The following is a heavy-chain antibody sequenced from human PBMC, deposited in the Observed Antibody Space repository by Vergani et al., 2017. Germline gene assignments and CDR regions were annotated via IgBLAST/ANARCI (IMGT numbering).Heavy chain of an antibody. CDR1: GGSISSSSYY. V-gene: IGHV4-39*07. CDR3: ARVREQLVRHWFDP. Sequence: QLQLQESGPGLVKPSETLSLTCTVSGGSISSSSYYWGWIRQPPGKGLEWIGSIYYSGSTYYNPSLKSRFTISVDTSKNQFSLKLSSVTAADTAVYYCARVREQLVRHWFDPWGQGTLVTVSS. CDR2: IYYSGST. J-gene: IGHJ5*02. D-gene: IGHD6-6*01.